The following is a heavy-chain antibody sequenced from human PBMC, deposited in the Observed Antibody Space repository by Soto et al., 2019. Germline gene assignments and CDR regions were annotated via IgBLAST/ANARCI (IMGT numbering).Heavy chain of an antibody. D-gene: IGHD3-10*01. J-gene: IGHJ5*01. CDR3: ARESIYGSGGGSKWLDS. Sequence: SQNLSLTCAVYGGSFSGYYWSWIRHPPGKGLEWIGEINHSGSTNYNPSLKSRVTISVDTSKNQFSLKLSSVTAADTAVYYCARESIYGSGGGSKWLDSWGQGTLVTVSS. V-gene: IGHV4-34*09. CDR2: INHSGST. CDR1: GGSFSGYY.